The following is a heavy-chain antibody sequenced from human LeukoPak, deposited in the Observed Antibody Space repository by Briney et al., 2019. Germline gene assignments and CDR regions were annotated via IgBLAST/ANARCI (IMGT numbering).Heavy chain of an antibody. CDR3: AREETGDYFDY. CDR1: GSTFSSYE. V-gene: IGHV3-48*03. Sequence: PVGSLRLSCAASGSTFSSYEMNWVRQSPGKGLEWISYITRSGNTIYYADSVKGRFTISRDNGKNSLYLQMNSLRAEDTAVYYCAREETGDYFDYWGQGTLVTVSS. CDR2: ITRSGNTI. J-gene: IGHJ4*02. D-gene: IGHD1-1*01.